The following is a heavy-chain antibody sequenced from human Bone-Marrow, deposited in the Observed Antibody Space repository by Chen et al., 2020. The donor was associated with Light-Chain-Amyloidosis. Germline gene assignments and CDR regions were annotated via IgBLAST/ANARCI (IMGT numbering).Heavy chain of an antibody. J-gene: IGHJ4*02. Sequence: QVQLQESGPRLVKPSQTLTLTCTVSDGSITSGVYYWNWIRQPAGKGLEWIGHIYTTGSTKYNPSLRSRLTRSIDTSKSQFSLRLASVTAADTAIYYCTRDAITSGGVVVPDSWGQGTLVTVSS. V-gene: IGHV4-61*02. CDR2: IYTTGST. CDR3: TRDAITSGGVVVPDS. D-gene: IGHD3-16*02. CDR1: DGSITSGVYY.